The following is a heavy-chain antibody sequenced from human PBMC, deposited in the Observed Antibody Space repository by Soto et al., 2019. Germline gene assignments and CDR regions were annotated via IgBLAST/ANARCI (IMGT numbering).Heavy chain of an antibody. CDR2: INPNSGAT. Sequence: AAVKVSCKASGYSFTDYHIHWVRQAPGQGLEWMGWINPNSGATNSALKFQGRVTMTRDTSISAAYMELNSLTSDDTAVYYCARSRLTDYSIDYWGQGTLVTVSS. V-gene: IGHV1-2*02. CDR3: ARSRLTDYSIDY. J-gene: IGHJ4*02. D-gene: IGHD4-4*01. CDR1: GYSFTDYH.